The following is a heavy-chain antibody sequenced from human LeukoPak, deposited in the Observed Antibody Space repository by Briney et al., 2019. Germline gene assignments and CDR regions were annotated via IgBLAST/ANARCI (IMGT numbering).Heavy chain of an antibody. V-gene: IGHV3-43*01. CDR3: ARERGGYGDYALSD. D-gene: IGHD5-12*01. CDR1: GFTFDDYA. Sequence: GGSLRLSCAASGFTFDDYAMHWVRQAPGKGLEWVSLITWDGGTSYYAGSVQGRFTLSRDNSKKSLYLQMNSLRTDDTALYYCARERGGYGDYALSDWGQGTLVTVSS. J-gene: IGHJ4*02. CDR2: ITWDGGTS.